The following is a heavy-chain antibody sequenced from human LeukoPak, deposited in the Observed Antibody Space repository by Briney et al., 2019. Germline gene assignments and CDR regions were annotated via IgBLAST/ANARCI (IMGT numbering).Heavy chain of an antibody. Sequence: SETLSLTCTFTGGSTRTGLYYWSWIRQSPGKGLEWIGYIYYSGDTYYNPSLEGRLTISVDTSKNQFSLKLSSVTAADTAVYYCARLTTVTMMFDYWGQGTLVTVSS. D-gene: IGHD4-17*01. CDR3: ARLTTVTMMFDY. CDR1: GGSTRTGLYY. CDR2: IYYSGDT. J-gene: IGHJ4*02. V-gene: IGHV4-30-4*08.